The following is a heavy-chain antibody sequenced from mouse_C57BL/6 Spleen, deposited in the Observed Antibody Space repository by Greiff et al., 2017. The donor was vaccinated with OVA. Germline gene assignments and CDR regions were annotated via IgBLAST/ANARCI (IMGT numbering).Heavy chain of an antibody. CDR1: GYTFTSYW. Sequence: VQLQQPGAELVRPGSSVKLSCKASGYTFTSYWMHWVKQRPIQGLEWIGNIDPSDSETHYNQKFKDKATLTVDKSSSTAYMQLSSLTSEDSAVYYCARGYYDYDWFAYWGQGTLVTVSA. J-gene: IGHJ3*01. CDR2: IDPSDSET. CDR3: ARGYYDYDWFAY. D-gene: IGHD2-4*01. V-gene: IGHV1-52*01.